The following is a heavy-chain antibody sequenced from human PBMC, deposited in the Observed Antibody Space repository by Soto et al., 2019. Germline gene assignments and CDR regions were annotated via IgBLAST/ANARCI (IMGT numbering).Heavy chain of an antibody. D-gene: IGHD2-8*01. J-gene: IGHJ5*02. CDR3: ARVYGYCTNGVCLTNWFDP. Sequence: SETLSLTCTVSGGSISSYYWSWIRQPPGKGLEWIGYIYYSGSTNYNPSLKSRVTISVDTSKNQFSLKLSSVTAADTAVYYCARVYGYCTNGVCLTNWFDPWGQGTLVTVSS. CDR1: GGSISSYY. V-gene: IGHV4-59*01. CDR2: IYYSGST.